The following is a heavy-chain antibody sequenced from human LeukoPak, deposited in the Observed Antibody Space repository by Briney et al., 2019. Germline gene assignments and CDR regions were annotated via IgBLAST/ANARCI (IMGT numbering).Heavy chain of an antibody. CDR1: GVSISGSSTY. Sequence: PPETLSLTCSLSGVSISGSSTYWGWIGQAPGKERKWRGRAYYIRSTYYNPSLKSRVTISVDTSKDQISLKLSSVTAADTAVYYCAKHAEKVTVVRGVITNGNWFDPWGQGPLVTVSS. V-gene: IGHV4-39*01. CDR2: AYYIRST. J-gene: IGHJ5*02. CDR3: AKHAEKVTVVRGVITNGNWFDP. D-gene: IGHD3-10*02.